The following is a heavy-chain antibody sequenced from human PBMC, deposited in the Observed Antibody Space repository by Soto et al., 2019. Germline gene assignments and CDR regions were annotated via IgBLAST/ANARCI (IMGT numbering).Heavy chain of an antibody. CDR3: ARDRLVPYGYGMDV. J-gene: IGHJ6*02. CDR2: IWFDGSKK. V-gene: IGHV3-33*01. Sequence: QMQLVESGGGVVQPGRSLRLSCEASGFTFRSYGIHWVRQSPGKGLEWVALIWFDGSKKYDVDSVKGRFAVSRDNSKNTLYLQMNSLRVEYTAVYYFARDRLVPYGYGMDVWGQGTTVTVSS. D-gene: IGHD2-2*01. CDR1: GFTFRSYG.